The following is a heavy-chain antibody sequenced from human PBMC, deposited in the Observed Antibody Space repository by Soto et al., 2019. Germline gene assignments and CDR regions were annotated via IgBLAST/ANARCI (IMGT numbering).Heavy chain of an antibody. CDR3: TTLDCWSGYYENYYYYGMDV. J-gene: IGHJ6*02. D-gene: IGHD3-3*01. V-gene: IGHV3-15*01. CDR2: IKSKTDGGTT. Sequence: GGSLRLSCAASGFTFSNAWMSWVRQAPGKGLEWVGRIKSKTDGGTTDYAAPVKGRFTISRDDSKNTLYLQMNSLKTEDTAVYYCTTLDCWSGYYENYYYYGMDVWGQGTTVTVSS. CDR1: GFTFSNAW.